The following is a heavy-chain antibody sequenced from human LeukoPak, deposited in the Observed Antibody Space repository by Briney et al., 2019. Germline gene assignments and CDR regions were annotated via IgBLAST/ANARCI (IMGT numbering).Heavy chain of an antibody. Sequence: GGSLRLSCAASGFTFSSYAMSWVRQAPGKGLEWVSAISGSGGSTYYADSVKGRFTISRDNSKNTLYLQMNSLRAEDTAVYYCAKFGTRNGIVGAPASFDPWGQGTLVTVSS. CDR2: ISGSGGST. J-gene: IGHJ5*02. V-gene: IGHV3-23*01. CDR3: AKFGTRNGIVGAPASFDP. D-gene: IGHD1-26*01. CDR1: GFTFSSYA.